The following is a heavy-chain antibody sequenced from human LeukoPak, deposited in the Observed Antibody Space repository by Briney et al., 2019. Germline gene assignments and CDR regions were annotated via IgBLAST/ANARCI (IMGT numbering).Heavy chain of an antibody. CDR3: ARPPPFCSSPGCYLDWFDP. Sequence: SETLSLTCTVSGGSINNYYWSWIRQPPGKGLEWIGYIYYSGSTNYNPSLKSRVTISVDVSKHQISLKVYSVTAAATALYYCARPPPFCSSPGCYLDWFDPWGQASLVTVSS. V-gene: IGHV4-59*01. J-gene: IGHJ5*02. CDR1: GGSINNYY. CDR2: IYYSGST. D-gene: IGHD2-2*01.